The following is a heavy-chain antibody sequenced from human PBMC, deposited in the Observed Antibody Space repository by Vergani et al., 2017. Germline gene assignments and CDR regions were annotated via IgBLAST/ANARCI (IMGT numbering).Heavy chain of an antibody. Sequence: QVQLVESGGGVVQPGRSLRLSCAASGFTFSSYAMHWVRQAPGKGLEWVAVISYDGSNKYYADSVKGRFTISRDNSKNTLYLQMNSLRADDTAVYYCATLGVTTLDYWDQGTLVTVSS. D-gene: IGHD4-17*01. CDR3: ATLGVTTLDY. V-gene: IGHV3-30-3*01. CDR1: GFTFSSYA. CDR2: ISYDGSNK. J-gene: IGHJ4*02.